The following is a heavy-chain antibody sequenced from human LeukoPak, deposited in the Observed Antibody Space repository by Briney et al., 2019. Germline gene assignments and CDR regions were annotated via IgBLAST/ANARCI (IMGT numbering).Heavy chain of an antibody. J-gene: IGHJ4*02. CDR2: ISSSGSTV. CDR3: ARDAFDFWSGSAYYFDY. CDR1: GFTFSDYY. Sequence: GSLRLSCAASGFTFSDYYMSWIRQAPGKGLEWVSYISSSGSTVYYADSVKGRFTISRDNAKNSLYLQMNSLRAEDTAVYYCARDAFDFWSGSAYYFDYWGQGTLATVSS. V-gene: IGHV3-11*01. D-gene: IGHD3-3*01.